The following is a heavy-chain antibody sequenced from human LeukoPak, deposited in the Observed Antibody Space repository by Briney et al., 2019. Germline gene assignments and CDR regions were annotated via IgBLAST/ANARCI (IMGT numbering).Heavy chain of an antibody. Sequence: ASVKVSCKASGYTFTGYYVHWVRQAPGQGLEWMGWINPNSGGTNYAQKFQGRVTMTRDTSIRTVYMELSRLRSDDTAVYYCARDYRYYGSSGYYPYWGQGILVTVSS. CDR1: GYTFTGYY. CDR3: ARDYRYYGSSGYYPY. V-gene: IGHV1-2*02. CDR2: INPNSGGT. J-gene: IGHJ4*02. D-gene: IGHD3-22*01.